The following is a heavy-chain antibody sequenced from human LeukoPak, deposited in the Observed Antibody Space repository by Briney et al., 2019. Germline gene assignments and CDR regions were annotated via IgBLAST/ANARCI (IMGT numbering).Heavy chain of an antibody. CDR3: ARTTMVTPFDS. J-gene: IGHJ4*02. CDR1: GGSITSGAYY. V-gene: IGHV4-31*03. D-gene: IGHD5-18*01. Sequence: SETLSLTCTVSGGSITSGAYYWSWLRQHPGKGLEWIGYIYYSGSTYYNPSLKSRVTISVDTSKNQFSLKLSSVTAADTAVYYCARTTMVTPFDSWGQGTLVTVSS. CDR2: IYYSGST.